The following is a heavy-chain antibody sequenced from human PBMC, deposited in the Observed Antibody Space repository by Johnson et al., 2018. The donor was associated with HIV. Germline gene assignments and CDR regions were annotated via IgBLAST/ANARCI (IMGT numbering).Heavy chain of an antibody. V-gene: IGHV3-66*01. Sequence: VQLVESGGGVVQPGRSLRLSCAASGFTVSSNYMTCVRQAPGKGLEWVSVLFSGGSTYYADSVKGRFTISRDNAKNTLYLQMDSLRVEDTAVYFCARILVGGVVRGVNLHDAFDIWGQGTMVTVSS. CDR2: LFSGGST. J-gene: IGHJ3*02. CDR1: GFTVSSNY. CDR3: ARILVGGVVRGVNLHDAFDI. D-gene: IGHD3-10*01.